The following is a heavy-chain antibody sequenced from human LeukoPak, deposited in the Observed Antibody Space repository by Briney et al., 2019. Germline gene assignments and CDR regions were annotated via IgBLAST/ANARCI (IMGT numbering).Heavy chain of an antibody. V-gene: IGHV3-7*01. CDR3: LSWGVDNH. D-gene: IGHD7-27*01. CDR1: GFTISSYW. Sequence: PGGSLRLSCAASGFTISSYWMNWVRQAPGKGLEWVANVDPDGSGKYYIDSVKGRFTVSRDNAKNSLYLQMTSLRAEDTATYYCLSWGVDNHWGQGTLVTVSS. CDR2: VDPDGSGK. J-gene: IGHJ5*02.